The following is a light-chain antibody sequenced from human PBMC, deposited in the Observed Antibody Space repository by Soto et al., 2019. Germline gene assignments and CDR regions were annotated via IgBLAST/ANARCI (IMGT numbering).Light chain of an antibody. V-gene: IGLV1-40*01. CDR2: GNS. CDR1: SSNIGAGYD. CDR3: QSYDSSLSGSYVV. Sequence: QAVLTQPPSVSGAPGQRVTISCTGSSSNIGAGYDVHWYQQLPGTAPKLLIYGNSNRPSGVPDRFSGSKSGTSASLAITGLHAEDEADYYCQSYDSSLSGSYVVFGGGTKVTVL. J-gene: IGLJ2*01.